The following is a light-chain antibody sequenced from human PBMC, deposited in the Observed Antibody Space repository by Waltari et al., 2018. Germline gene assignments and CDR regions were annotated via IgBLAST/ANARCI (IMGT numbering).Light chain of an antibody. CDR1: SGDIGTYDH. J-gene: IGLJ1*01. V-gene: IGLV2-8*01. CDR3: SSYAGNYIYV. CDR2: AVT. Sequence: QSALTPPPSASGSPGQSVTISCTGTSGDIGTYDHVPWYQQHPGKAPKVIVYAVTKRPSGVPDRFSGSKSGDTAFLTVSGLQAEDEADYYCSSYAGNYIYVFGTGTEVTVL.